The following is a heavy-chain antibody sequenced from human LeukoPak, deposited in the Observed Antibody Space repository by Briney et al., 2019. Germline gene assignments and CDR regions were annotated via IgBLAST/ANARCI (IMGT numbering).Heavy chain of an antibody. Sequence: SETLSLTCAVYGGSFSGYYWSWIRQPPGKGLEWIGEINHSGSTNYNPSLKSRVTISVDTSKNQFSLKLSSVTAADTAVYYCARGGGAYGDYELDYWGQGTLVTVSS. J-gene: IGHJ4*02. CDR1: GGSFSGYY. V-gene: IGHV4-34*01. CDR3: ARGGGAYGDYELDY. CDR2: INHSGST. D-gene: IGHD4-17*01.